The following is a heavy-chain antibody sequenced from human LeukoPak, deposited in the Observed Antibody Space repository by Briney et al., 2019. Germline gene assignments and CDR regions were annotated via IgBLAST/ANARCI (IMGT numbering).Heavy chain of an antibody. D-gene: IGHD1-1*01. J-gene: IGHJ4*02. CDR3: AREGWTTKSFDY. Sequence: GASVKVSCKASGYSFTGYYMHWVRQVPGQGLEWMGWINPNSGDTNYAQNFQGRVTMTRDTSISTAYMELSRLRSDDTAVYYCAREGWTTKSFDYWGQGTLVTVSS. V-gene: IGHV1-2*02. CDR2: INPNSGDT. CDR1: GYSFTGYY.